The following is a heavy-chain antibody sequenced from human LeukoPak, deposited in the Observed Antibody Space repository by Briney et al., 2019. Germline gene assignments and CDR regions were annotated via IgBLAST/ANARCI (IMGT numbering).Heavy chain of an antibody. CDR1: GFTFSSYA. Sequence: GGSLRLSCAASGFTFSSYAMSWVRQAPGEGLEWVSAFYSGGTTYYADSVKGRFIISTDNFKNTLYLQMNSLRAEDTAVYYCARATTVITYFDLWGQGTLVTVSS. J-gene: IGHJ4*02. CDR3: ARATTVITYFDL. CDR2: FYSGGTT. V-gene: IGHV3-66*01. D-gene: IGHD3-22*01.